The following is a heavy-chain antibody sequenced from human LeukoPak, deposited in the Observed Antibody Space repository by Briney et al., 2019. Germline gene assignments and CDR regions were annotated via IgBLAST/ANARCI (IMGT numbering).Heavy chain of an antibody. V-gene: IGHV3-21*01. CDR3: ARVGIAAAGLYYYYGMDV. CDR1: GFTFSSYS. Sequence: GGSLRLSCTASGFTFSSYSMNWVRQAPGKGLEWVSSISSSSSYIYYADSVKGRFTISRDNAKNSLYLQMNSLRAEDTAVYYCARVGIAAAGLYYYYGMDVWGQGTTVTVSS. CDR2: ISSSSSYI. D-gene: IGHD6-13*01. J-gene: IGHJ6*02.